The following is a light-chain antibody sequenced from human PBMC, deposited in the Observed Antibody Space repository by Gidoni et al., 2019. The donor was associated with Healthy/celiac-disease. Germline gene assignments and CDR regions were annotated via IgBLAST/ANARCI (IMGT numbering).Light chain of an antibody. V-gene: IGKV3-15*01. Sequence: EIVMTQSPATLSVSPGERATLSCRASQSVSSNLAWYQQKPGQAPRLLIYGATTRATGITARFSGSGSGTEFTITISSLQSEDFAVYYCQKYNNWPLTFGQGTKVEIK. J-gene: IGKJ1*01. CDR2: GAT. CDR1: QSVSSN. CDR3: QKYNNWPLT.